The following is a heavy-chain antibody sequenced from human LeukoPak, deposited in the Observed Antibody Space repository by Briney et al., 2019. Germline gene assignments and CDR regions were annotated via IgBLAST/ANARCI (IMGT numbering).Heavy chain of an antibody. Sequence: GASVKVPCKASSYSFNRYGISWVRQAPGQGLEWMGWISGYNGNTNYAQKFLGRVSMTADTSTSTAYMELRSLTSDDTAVYYCARSGRGTYYYFDLWGQGTLVTVSS. V-gene: IGHV1-18*01. CDR2: ISGYNGNT. CDR1: SYSFNRYG. J-gene: IGHJ4*02. CDR3: ARSGRGTYYYFDL. D-gene: IGHD5-12*01.